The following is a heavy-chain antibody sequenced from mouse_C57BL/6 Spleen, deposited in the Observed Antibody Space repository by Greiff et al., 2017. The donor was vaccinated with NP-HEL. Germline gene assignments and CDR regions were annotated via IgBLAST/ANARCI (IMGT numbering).Heavy chain of an antibody. V-gene: IGHV1-76*01. Sequence: QVQLKESGAELVRPGASVKLSCKASGYTFTDYYINWVKQRPGQGLEWIARIYPGSGNTYYNEKFKGKATLTAEKSSSTAYMQLSSLTSEDSAVYFCARTYSYFDYWGQGTTLTVSS. CDR3: ARTYSYFDY. D-gene: IGHD2-10*01. J-gene: IGHJ2*01. CDR2: IYPGSGNT. CDR1: GYTFTDYY.